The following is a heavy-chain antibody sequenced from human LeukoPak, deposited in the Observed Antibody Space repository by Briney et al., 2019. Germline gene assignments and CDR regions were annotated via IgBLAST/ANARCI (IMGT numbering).Heavy chain of an antibody. CDR3: AGRDHYDSSGYFY. V-gene: IGHV4-59*01. D-gene: IGHD3-22*01. J-gene: IGHJ4*02. Sequence: SETLSLTCTVSGGSISSYYWSWIRQPPGKGLEWIGYIYYSGSTNYNPSLKSRVTISVDTSKNQFSLKLSSVTAADTAVYYCAGRDHYDSSGYFYWGQGTLVTVSS. CDR2: IYYSGST. CDR1: GGSISSYY.